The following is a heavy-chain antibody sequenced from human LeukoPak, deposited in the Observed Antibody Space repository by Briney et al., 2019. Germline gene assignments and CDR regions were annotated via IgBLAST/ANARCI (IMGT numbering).Heavy chain of an antibody. CDR1: GFTFSSYW. CDR3: ARVRGAIVVVIDY. Sequence: GGSLRLSCAASGFTFSSYWMHWVRQAPGKGLVWVSRINSDGSTTVYADSVKGRFTISRDNAKNTLYLQMNSLRAEDTAVYYCARVRGAIVVVIDYWGQGTLVTVSS. D-gene: IGHD3-22*01. V-gene: IGHV3-74*03. J-gene: IGHJ4*02. CDR2: INSDGSTT.